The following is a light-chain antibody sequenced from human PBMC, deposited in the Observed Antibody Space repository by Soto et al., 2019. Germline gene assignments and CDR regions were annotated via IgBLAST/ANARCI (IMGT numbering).Light chain of an antibody. CDR1: QSISDT. CDR2: DVS. CDR3: QQYNNWPFS. Sequence: EIVMTQSPATLSVSPGGRATLSCRAGQSISDTLAWYQQKPGQAPRLLIYDVSIRATGVPARFSGTGSETDFTLTISGLQSEDSAVYFCQQYNNWPFSFGQGTRLEIK. J-gene: IGKJ5*01. V-gene: IGKV3-15*01.